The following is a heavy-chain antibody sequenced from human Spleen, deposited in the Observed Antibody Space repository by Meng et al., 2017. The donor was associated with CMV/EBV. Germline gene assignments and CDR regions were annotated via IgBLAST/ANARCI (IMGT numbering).Heavy chain of an antibody. CDR2: ISNDGNNK. Sequence: LSLTCAASGFTFSYYAMNWVRQAPGKGLEWVAVISNDGNNKYYTDSVKGRFTISRDNSENTLYLQMDSLRAEDTALYYCARGTGDCSGGTCYSDFDYWGQGTLVTVSS. J-gene: IGHJ4*02. D-gene: IGHD2-15*01. CDR1: GFTFSYYA. CDR3: ARGTGDCSGGTCYSDFDY. V-gene: IGHV3-30-3*01.